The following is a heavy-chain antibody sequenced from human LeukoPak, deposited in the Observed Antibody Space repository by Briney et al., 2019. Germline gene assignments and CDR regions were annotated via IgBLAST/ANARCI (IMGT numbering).Heavy chain of an antibody. J-gene: IGHJ3*02. V-gene: IGHV4-4*07. Sequence: PSETLSLTCTVSGDSINNFYWSWIRQPAGKGLEWIGRVYSSGTTDYNPSLKSRVSMSVDTSKNQFSLKLSSVTAADTAVYYCARAQDGGGGDRNMMFVAFDIWGQGTMVTVSS. CDR3: ARAQDGGGGDRNMMFVAFDI. CDR1: GDSINNFY. CDR2: VYSSGTT. D-gene: IGHD2-21*02.